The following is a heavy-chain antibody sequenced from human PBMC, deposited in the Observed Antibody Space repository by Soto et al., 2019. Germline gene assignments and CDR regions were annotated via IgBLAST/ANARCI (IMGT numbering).Heavy chain of an antibody. CDR2: INHSGST. J-gene: IGHJ6*03. CDR1: GGSFSGYY. CDR3: ARIREYSSSSYYYYYMDV. Sequence: QVQLQQWGAGLLKPSETLSLTCAVYGGSFSGYYWSWIRQPPGKGLEWIGEINHSGSTNYNPSLKSRVTISVDTSKNQFSLKLSSVTAADTAVYYCARIREYSSSSYYYYYMDVWGKGTTVTVSS. D-gene: IGHD6-6*01. V-gene: IGHV4-34*01.